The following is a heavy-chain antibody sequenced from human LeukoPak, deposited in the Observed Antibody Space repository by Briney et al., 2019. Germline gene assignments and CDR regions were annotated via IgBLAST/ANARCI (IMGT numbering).Heavy chain of an antibody. V-gene: IGHV1-18*01. CDR2: ISAYNGNT. D-gene: IGHD1-26*01. J-gene: IGHJ3*02. CDR3: ARAVGATLRDGFDI. Sequence: GAAVTVSFKASGYTFTIYGISWVRQAPGQGGEWMGWISAYNGNTNYAKKLQGRVTMTTDTSTNTVYMELGSLTSDDTAVYYCARAVGATLRDGFDIWGGGTKVTVSS. CDR1: GYTFTIYG.